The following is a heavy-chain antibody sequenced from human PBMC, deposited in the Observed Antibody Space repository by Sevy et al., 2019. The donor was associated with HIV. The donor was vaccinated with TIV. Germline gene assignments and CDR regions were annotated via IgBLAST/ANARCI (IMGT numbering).Heavy chain of an antibody. CDR3: ARLDSIAAAGTPHFQH. CDR1: GYSFTSYW. V-gene: IGHV5-51*01. D-gene: IGHD6-13*01. Sequence: GESLKISCKGSGYSFTSYWIGWVRQMPVKGLEWMGIIYPGDSDTRYSPSFQGQVTISADKSISTAYLQWSSLKASDTAMYYCARLDSIAAAGTPHFQHWGQGTLATVSS. CDR2: IYPGDSDT. J-gene: IGHJ1*01.